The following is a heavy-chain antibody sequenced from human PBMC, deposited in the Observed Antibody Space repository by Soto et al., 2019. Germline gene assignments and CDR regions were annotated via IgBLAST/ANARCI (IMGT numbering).Heavy chain of an antibody. CDR2: IYYSGST. Sequence: PSETLSLTCTVSGGSISSSSYYWGWIRQPPGKGLEWIGSIYYSGSTYYNPSLKSRVTISVDTSKNQFSLKLSSVTAADTAVYYCARHQSHSSSYVDPWGQGNLVTVSS. V-gene: IGHV4-39*01. CDR3: ARHQSHSSSYVDP. CDR1: GGSISSSSYY. D-gene: IGHD6-13*01. J-gene: IGHJ5*02.